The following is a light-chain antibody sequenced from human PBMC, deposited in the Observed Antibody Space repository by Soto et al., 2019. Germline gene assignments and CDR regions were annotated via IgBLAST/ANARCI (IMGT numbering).Light chain of an antibody. CDR1: QSISSW. CDR2: KAS. CDR3: QQYDSFSLT. V-gene: IGKV1-5*03. J-gene: IGKJ4*01. Sequence: DIQMTQSPSTLSASVGDRVTITCRASQSISSWLAWYQQKPGEAPKLLIYKASSLESGVPSRFSGSGSGTEFSLTISSLQPDGFATYYCQQYDSFSLTFGGGTKVEIK.